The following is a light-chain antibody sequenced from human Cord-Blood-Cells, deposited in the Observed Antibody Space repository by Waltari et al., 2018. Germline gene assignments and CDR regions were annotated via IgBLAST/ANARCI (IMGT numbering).Light chain of an antibody. V-gene: IGLV2-23*01. J-gene: IGLJ3*02. CDR1: SSDVWGYNL. Sequence: QSTLTQPASVSGSPGQSITISCTGTSSDVWGYNLVPWYQQHPGKAPKLMIYEGSKRPSGVSNRFSGSKSGNTASLTISGLQAEDEADYYCCSYAGSSTWVFGGGTKLTVL. CDR2: EGS. CDR3: CSYAGSSTWV.